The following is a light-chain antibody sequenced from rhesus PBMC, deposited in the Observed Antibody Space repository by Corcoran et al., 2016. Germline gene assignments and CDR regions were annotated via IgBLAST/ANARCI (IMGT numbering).Light chain of an antibody. CDR2: KAS. J-gene: IGKJ3*01. V-gene: IGKV1-25*01. CDR3: QHGYGTPFT. Sequence: DIQMTQSPSSLSASVGDRVTITCQARQGISNNLAWYQQKPGKVPKPLIYKASTLQSGVPSRFSGSGSGTDFTLTIRSLQPEGFATYYCQHGYGTPFTFGPGTKLDIK. CDR1: QGISNN.